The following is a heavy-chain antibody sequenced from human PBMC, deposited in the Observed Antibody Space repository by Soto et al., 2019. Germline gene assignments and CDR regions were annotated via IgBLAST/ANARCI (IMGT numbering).Heavy chain of an antibody. CDR1: GFMFSAYA. J-gene: IGHJ4*01. CDR2: ISYDGTNK. D-gene: IGHD6-19*01. V-gene: IGHV3-30*04. CDR3: ARDPSPYTSGWYGVDF. Sequence: QVQLVESGGGVVQPGRSLRLSCAASGFMFSAYAMLWVRQAPGKGLEWVAAISYDGTNKYYADSVKGRFTISRDNSRNTLFLQRNSLRAEDTAVYYCARDPSPYTSGWYGVDFWGHGTLVTVSS.